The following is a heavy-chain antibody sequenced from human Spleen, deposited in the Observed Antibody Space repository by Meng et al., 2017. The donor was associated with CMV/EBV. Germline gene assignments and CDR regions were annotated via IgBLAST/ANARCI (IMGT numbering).Heavy chain of an antibody. V-gene: IGHV1-18*01. CDR3: ANEQDYGARDY. CDR2: ISAHNGNT. D-gene: IGHD4-17*01. Sequence: ASVKVSCKASGYTFNTYDINWVRQAPGQGLEWMGWISAHNGNTNYAQKFQGRVTMTTDTSTSTAYMELRSLRSDDTAVYYCANEQDYGARDYWGQGTLVTVSS. J-gene: IGHJ4*02. CDR1: GYTFNTYD.